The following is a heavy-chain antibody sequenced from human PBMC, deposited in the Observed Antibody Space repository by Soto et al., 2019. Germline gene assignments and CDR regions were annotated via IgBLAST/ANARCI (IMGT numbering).Heavy chain of an antibody. Sequence: SETLSLTCTVSGGSISSGGYYWSWIRQHPGKGLEWIGYIYYSGSTYYNPSLKSRVTISVDRSKNQFSLKLSSVTAADTAVYYCATYNVDIVATGSAYFDYWGQGTLVTVSS. CDR2: IYYSGST. J-gene: IGHJ4*02. D-gene: IGHD5-12*01. CDR1: GGSISSGGYY. CDR3: ATYNVDIVATGSAYFDY. V-gene: IGHV4-31*09.